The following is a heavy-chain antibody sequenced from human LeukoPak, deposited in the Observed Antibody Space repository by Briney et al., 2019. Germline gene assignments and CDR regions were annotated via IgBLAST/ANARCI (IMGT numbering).Heavy chain of an antibody. CDR2: INHSGST. CDR3: ARARFVVVVAAHFDY. D-gene: IGHD2-15*01. V-gene: IGHV4-34*01. Sequence: SETLSLTCAVYGGSFSGYYWSWIRQPPGKGLEWIGEINHSGSTNYNPSPKSRVTISVDTSKNQFSLKLSSVTAADTAVYYCARARFVVVVAAHFDYWGQGTLVTVSS. CDR1: GGSFSGYY. J-gene: IGHJ4*02.